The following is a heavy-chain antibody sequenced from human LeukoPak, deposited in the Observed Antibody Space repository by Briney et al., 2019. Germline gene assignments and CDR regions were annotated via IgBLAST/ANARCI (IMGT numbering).Heavy chain of an antibody. J-gene: IGHJ6*03. Sequence: GASVKVSWKASGGTFSSYAISWVRQAPGQGLEWMGGIIAIFGTANYAQKFQGRVTITTDESTSTAYMELSSLRSEDTAVYYCARDLNPYYYDSSGYSGQNYYYYYMDVWGKGTTVTVSS. CDR3: ARDLNPYYYDSSGYSGQNYYYYYMDV. CDR2: IIAIFGTA. D-gene: IGHD3-22*01. CDR1: GGTFSSYA. V-gene: IGHV1-69*05.